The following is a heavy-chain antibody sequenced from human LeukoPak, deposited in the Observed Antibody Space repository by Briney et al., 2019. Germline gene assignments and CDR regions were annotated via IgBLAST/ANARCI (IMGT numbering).Heavy chain of an antibody. CDR2: IYYSGST. CDR3: ARHRYYYRSGSYYGAPYYMDV. V-gene: IGHV4-59*08. CDR1: GGSISPYY. J-gene: IGHJ6*03. Sequence: PSETLSLTCTVSGGSISPYYWSWIRQPPGKGLEWIGYIYYSGSTNYNPSLKSRVTISVDTSKNQFSLKRSSVTAADRAVYYCARHRYYYRSGSYYGAPYYMDVWGKGTTVTISS. D-gene: IGHD3-10*01.